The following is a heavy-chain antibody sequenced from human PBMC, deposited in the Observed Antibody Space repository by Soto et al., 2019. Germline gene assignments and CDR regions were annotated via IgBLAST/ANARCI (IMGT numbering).Heavy chain of an antibody. Sequence: GGSLRLSCAASGFTFSSYAMHWVRQAPGKGLEWVAVISYDGSNKYYADSVKGRFTISRDNSKNTLYLQMNSLRAEDTAVYYCARRLSGLLEDKEYFQHWGQGTPVTVSS. CDR1: GFTFSSYA. CDR2: ISYDGSNK. J-gene: IGHJ1*01. CDR3: ARRLSGLLEDKEYFQH. V-gene: IGHV3-30-3*01. D-gene: IGHD2-15*01.